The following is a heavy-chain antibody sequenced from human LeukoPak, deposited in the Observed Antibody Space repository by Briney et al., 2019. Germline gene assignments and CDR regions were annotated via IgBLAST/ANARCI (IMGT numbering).Heavy chain of an antibody. Sequence: SETLSLTCTVSGGSIGSYYWSWIRQPPGKGLEWIGYIYYSGSTNYNPSLKSRVTISVDTSKNQFSLKLSSVTAADTAVYYCARSVGGDSSGYPPSYWGQGTLVTVSS. J-gene: IGHJ4*02. CDR3: ARSVGGDSSGYPPSY. D-gene: IGHD3-22*01. CDR1: GGSIGSYY. V-gene: IGHV4-59*01. CDR2: IYYSGST.